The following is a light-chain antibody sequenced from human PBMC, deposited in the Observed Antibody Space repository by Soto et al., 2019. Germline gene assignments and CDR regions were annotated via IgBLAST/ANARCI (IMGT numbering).Light chain of an antibody. Sequence: SYELTQPPSVSVSPGQTASITCSGDKLGDTYTCWYQQKPGQSPVLVIYQDGKRPSGIPERFSGSSSGNTATLTISWTQAMDEADYYCQAWHSTTPVIFGGGTKLT. V-gene: IGLV3-1*01. CDR3: QAWHSTTPVI. CDR2: QDG. CDR1: KLGDTY. J-gene: IGLJ2*01.